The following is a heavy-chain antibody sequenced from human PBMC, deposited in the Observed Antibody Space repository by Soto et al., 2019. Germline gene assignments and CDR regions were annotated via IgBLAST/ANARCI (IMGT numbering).Heavy chain of an antibody. CDR1: GFTVSSNY. Sequence: EVQLVESGGGLVQPGGSLRLSCAASGFTVSSNYMSWVRQAPGKGLEWVSVIYSGGSTYYADSVKGRFTISRDNSKNTLYLKMNSLRAEDTAVYYCARGLYSGWHYFAYWGQGTLVTVSS. J-gene: IGHJ4*02. V-gene: IGHV3-66*01. CDR2: IYSGGST. D-gene: IGHD5-12*01. CDR3: ARGLYSGWHYFAY.